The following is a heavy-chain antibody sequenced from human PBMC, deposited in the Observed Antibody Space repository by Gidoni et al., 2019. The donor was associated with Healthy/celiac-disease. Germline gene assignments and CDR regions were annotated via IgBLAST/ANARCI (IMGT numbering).Heavy chain of an antibody. V-gene: IGHV4-59*01. J-gene: IGHJ6*02. CDR3: ARDLVAGLGYYYYGMDV. Sequence: QVQLQESGPGLGKPPETLSLTCTVAGGYISSYYWSWIRQPPGKGLELIGYIYYSGSTNYNPSLKSRVTISVDTSKNQFSLKLSSVTAADTAVYYCARDLVAGLGYYYYGMDVWGQGTTVTVSS. CDR1: GGYISSYY. D-gene: IGHD6-19*01. CDR2: IYYSGST.